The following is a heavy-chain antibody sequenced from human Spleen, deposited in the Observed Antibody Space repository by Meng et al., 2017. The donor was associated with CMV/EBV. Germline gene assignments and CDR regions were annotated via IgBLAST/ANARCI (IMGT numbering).Heavy chain of an antibody. J-gene: IGHJ4*02. D-gene: IGHD5-18*01. CDR2: IGSKTYGGTT. CDR3: SREAKSGYRNGSNDY. V-gene: IGHV3-49*04. Sequence: GGSLRLSCTASGFTFGDFAMSWVRQAPGKGLEWIGFIGSKTYGGTTEYAASVKGRFTISRDDSKNIAYLQMNSLETEDTAVFYCSREAKSGYRNGSNDYWGRGTLVTVSS. CDR1: GFTFGDFA.